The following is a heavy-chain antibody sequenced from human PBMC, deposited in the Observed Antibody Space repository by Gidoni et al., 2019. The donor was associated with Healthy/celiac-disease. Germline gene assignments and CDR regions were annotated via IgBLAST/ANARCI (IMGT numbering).Heavy chain of an antibody. Sequence: QVQLQQWGAGLLKPSETLSLTCAVYGGSFSGYYWSWIRQPPGKGLEWIGEINHSGSTNYNPSLKSRVTISVDTSKNQFSLKLSSVTAADTAVYYCARGLSSGWYRARYYFDYWGQGTLVTVSS. CDR2: INHSGST. CDR1: GGSFSGYY. V-gene: IGHV4-34*01. D-gene: IGHD6-19*01. J-gene: IGHJ4*02. CDR3: ARGLSSGWYRARYYFDY.